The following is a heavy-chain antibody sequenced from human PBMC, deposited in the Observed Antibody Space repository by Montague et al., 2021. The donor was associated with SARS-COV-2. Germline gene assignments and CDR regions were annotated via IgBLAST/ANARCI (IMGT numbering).Heavy chain of an antibody. CDR2: IYWDDDE. CDR1: GILLSTSGVG. Sequence: PALVKPTQTLTLTCTFSGILLSTSGVGVAWIRQPPGKALEWLALIYWDDDERYSPSMRSRLTITKDTSENQVVLRMTNMDPMDTATYYCAPLGFDSRSYYTPHNWFDPWGQGILVTVSS. V-gene: IGHV2-5*02. J-gene: IGHJ5*02. D-gene: IGHD3-10*01. CDR3: APLGFDSRSYYTPHNWFDP.